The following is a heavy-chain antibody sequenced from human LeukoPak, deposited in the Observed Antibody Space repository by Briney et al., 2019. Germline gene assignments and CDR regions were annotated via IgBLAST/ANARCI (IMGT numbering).Heavy chain of an antibody. V-gene: IGHV3-23*01. CDR1: GFTFSSYG. CDR3: ARDMVVGSHDY. J-gene: IGHJ4*02. D-gene: IGHD2-15*01. CDR2: ITSYRRDT. Sequence: GGSLRLSCAASGFTFSSYGMSWVRQAPGKGLEWVSSITSYRRDTYYADSVKGRFTISRDNAKNTLYLQMNSLRAEDTAVYYCARDMVVGSHDYWGQGTLVTVSS.